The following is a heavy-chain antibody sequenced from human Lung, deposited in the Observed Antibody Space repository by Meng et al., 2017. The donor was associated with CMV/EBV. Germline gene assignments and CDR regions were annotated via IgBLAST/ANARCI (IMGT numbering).Heavy chain of an antibody. V-gene: IGHV1-18*01. D-gene: IGHD3-10*01. CDR2: ISAYNGNT. CDR1: GYSFSSYG. J-gene: IGHJ4*02. Sequence: ASXXVSXKASGYSFSSYGVNWVRQAPGQGLEWLGWISAYNGNTNYAQKFEGRVTMTTDTSTSTAYMELRSLRSDDTAVYYCARDWWYYGSGNYYPFDFGDKGTXVTVSS. CDR3: ARDWWYYGSGNYYPFDF.